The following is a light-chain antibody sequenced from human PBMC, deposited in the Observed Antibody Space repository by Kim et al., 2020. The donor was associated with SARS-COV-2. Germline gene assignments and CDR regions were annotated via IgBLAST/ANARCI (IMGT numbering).Light chain of an antibody. CDR3: QQYDNWHPLA. CDR1: QSVRTY. V-gene: IGKV3-15*01. Sequence: EMVMTQSPATLFVSLGETATVSCRASQSVRTYLAWYQLKPGQAPRLLIYGASSRATGIPTRFSGSGSGTEFTLTISSLQSEDFAVYYCQQYDNWHPLAFGGGTKVDIK. CDR2: GAS. J-gene: IGKJ4*01.